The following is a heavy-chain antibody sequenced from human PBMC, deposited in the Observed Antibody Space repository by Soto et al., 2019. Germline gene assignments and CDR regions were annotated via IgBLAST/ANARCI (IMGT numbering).Heavy chain of an antibody. CDR2: IYHSGST. CDR1: VYPISSGYF. CDR3: AREKESSGYYLHFAY. J-gene: IGHJ4*02. D-gene: IGHD3-22*01. Sequence: KPSETLSLTCAFSVYPISSGYFWGWIRQPPGKGLEWIGSIYHSGSTYYNPSLKSRVTISVDTSRNQFSLKLSSVTAADTAVYYCAREKESSGYYLHFAYCGQGNLVTV. V-gene: IGHV4-38-2*02.